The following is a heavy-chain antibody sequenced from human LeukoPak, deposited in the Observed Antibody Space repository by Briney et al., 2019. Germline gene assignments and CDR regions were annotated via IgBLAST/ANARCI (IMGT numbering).Heavy chain of an antibody. V-gene: IGHV5-51*01. D-gene: IGHD3-10*01. CDR3: ARTYSFDV. Sequence: GESLKISCKGSGYTFTTNWIGWVRQMPGKGLEWMGIIYPGDSDTRYSPSFQGQVTISAAKSISTAYLQWSSLRASDTAIYYCARTYSFDVWSQGTMVTVSS. CDR1: GYTFTTNW. J-gene: IGHJ3*01. CDR2: IYPGDSDT.